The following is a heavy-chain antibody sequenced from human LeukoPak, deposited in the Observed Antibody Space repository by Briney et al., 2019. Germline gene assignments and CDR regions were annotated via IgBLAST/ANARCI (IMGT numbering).Heavy chain of an antibody. D-gene: IGHD3-22*01. V-gene: IGHV4-39*07. J-gene: IGHJ4*02. Sequence: SETLSLTCTVSGGSISSSSYYWGWIRRPPGKGLEWIGSIYYSGSTYYNPSLKSRVTISVDTSKNQFSLKLSSVTAADTAVYYCARDLTYYDSSGKGDYWGQGTLVTVSS. CDR2: IYYSGST. CDR1: GGSISSSSYY. CDR3: ARDLTYYDSSGKGDY.